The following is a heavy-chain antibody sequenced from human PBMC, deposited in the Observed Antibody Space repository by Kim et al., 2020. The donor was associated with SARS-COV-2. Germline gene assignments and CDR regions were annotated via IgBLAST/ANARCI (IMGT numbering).Heavy chain of an antibody. V-gene: IGHV4-34*01. CDR1: GGSFSGYY. D-gene: IGHD6-13*01. J-gene: IGHJ5*02. CDR2: INHSGST. Sequence: SETLSLTCAVYGGSFSGYYWSWIRQPPGKGLEWIGEINHSGSTNYNPSLKSRVTISVDTSKNQFSLKLSSVTAADTAVYYCARGGVYSSSWYWFDPWGQGTLVTVSS. CDR3: ARGGVYSSSWYWFDP.